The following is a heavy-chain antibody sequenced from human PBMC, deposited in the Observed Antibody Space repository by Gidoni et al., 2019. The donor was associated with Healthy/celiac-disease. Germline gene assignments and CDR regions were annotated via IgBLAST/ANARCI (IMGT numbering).Heavy chain of an antibody. CDR1: GFTFRSYA. CDR2: ISGSGGST. Sequence: VQLLESGGGLVQPGGSLRLSCSASGFTFRSYAMSWVRQAPGKGLEWVSAISGSGGSTYYADSVKGRFTISRDNSKNTLYLQMNSLRAEDTAVYYCAKHLYYYGSGSYYNPLFDYWGQGTLVTVSS. D-gene: IGHD3-10*01. J-gene: IGHJ4*02. V-gene: IGHV3-23*01. CDR3: AKHLYYYGSGSYYNPLFDY.